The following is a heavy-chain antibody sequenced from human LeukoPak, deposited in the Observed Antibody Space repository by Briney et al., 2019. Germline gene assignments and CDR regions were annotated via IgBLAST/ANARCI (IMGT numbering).Heavy chain of an antibody. CDR2: IYYSGST. V-gene: IGHV4-39*07. J-gene: IGHJ6*03. CDR3: ASRTPSIAALLGYYYMDV. D-gene: IGHD6-6*01. CDR1: GGSISSGSYY. Sequence: PSETLSLTCTVSGGSISSGSYYWGWIRQPPGKGLEWIGSIYYSGSTYYKPSLKSRVTISLDTSENQFSLKLSSMTAADTAVYYCASRTPSIAALLGYYYMDVWGKGTTVTVSS.